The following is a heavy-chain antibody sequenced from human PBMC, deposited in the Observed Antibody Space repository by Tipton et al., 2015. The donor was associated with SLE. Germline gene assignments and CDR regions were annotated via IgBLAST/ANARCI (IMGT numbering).Heavy chain of an antibody. D-gene: IGHD4-17*01. CDR2: IYTSGST. CDR3: TRRGYGDYLGY. J-gene: IGHJ4*02. Sequence: LRLSCTVSGGSIFNYYWSWIRQPAGKGLEWIGRIYTSGSTNYSPSLKTRVTMSVDTSRNQFSLKLSSVTAADTAVYYCTRRGYGDYLGYWGQGTLVTVSS. V-gene: IGHV4-4*07. CDR1: GGSIFNYY.